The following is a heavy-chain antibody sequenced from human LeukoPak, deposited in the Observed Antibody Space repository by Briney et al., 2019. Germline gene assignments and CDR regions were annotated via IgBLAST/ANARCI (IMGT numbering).Heavy chain of an antibody. Sequence: ASMKVSCKASGYTFTGYYMHWVRQAPGQGLEWMGWINPNSGGTNYAQKFQGRVTMTRDTSISTAYMELSRLRSDDTAMYYCASLNYDSSGYYFDFDYWGQGTLVTVSS. V-gene: IGHV1-2*02. CDR1: GYTFTGYY. CDR2: INPNSGGT. D-gene: IGHD3-22*01. CDR3: ASLNYDSSGYYFDFDY. J-gene: IGHJ4*02.